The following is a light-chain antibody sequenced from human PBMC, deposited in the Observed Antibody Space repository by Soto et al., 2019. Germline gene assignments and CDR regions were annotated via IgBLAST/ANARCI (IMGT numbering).Light chain of an antibody. CDR2: GAS. CDR3: PQYNNWPRT. CDR1: QSVSSN. V-gene: IGKV3-15*01. J-gene: IGKJ1*01. Sequence: EIVMTQSPATLSVSPGERATLSCRASQSVSSNLAWYQQKPGQAPRLLIYGASTRATGIPARFSGSRSGTEFTLPLSSLQSEDFAVYYCPQYNNWPRTFGQGTKVEIK.